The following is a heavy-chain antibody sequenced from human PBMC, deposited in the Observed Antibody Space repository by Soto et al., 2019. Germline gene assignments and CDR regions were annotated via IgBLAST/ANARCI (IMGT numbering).Heavy chain of an antibody. V-gene: IGHV3-23*01. J-gene: IGHJ6*03. D-gene: IGHD5-18*01. Sequence: GGSLRLSCAASGFTFSSYAMSWVRQAPGKGLEWVSAISGSGGSTYYADSVKGRFTISGDNSKNTRYLQMNSLRAEDTAVYYCAKAGVDTAMSASAAYYYMDVWGKGTTVTVSS. CDR2: ISGSGGST. CDR3: AKAGVDTAMSASAAYYYMDV. CDR1: GFTFSSYA.